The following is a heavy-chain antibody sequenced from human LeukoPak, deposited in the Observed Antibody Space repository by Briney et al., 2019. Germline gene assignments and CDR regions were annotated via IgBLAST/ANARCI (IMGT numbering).Heavy chain of an antibody. V-gene: IGHV1-46*01. CDR2: INPSGGST. Sequence: GASVKVSCKASGYTFTSYYMHWVRQAPGQGLEWMGIINPSGGSTSYAQKFRGRVTMTRDTSTSTVYMELSSLRSEDTAVYYRARDRAIFGVVTHNYFDYWGQGTLVTVSS. CDR1: GYTFTSYY. D-gene: IGHD3-3*01. J-gene: IGHJ4*02. CDR3: ARDRAIFGVVTHNYFDY.